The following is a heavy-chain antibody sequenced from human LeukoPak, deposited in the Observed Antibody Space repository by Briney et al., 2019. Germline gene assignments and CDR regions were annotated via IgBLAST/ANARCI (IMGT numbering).Heavy chain of an antibody. CDR2: IIPIFGTA. CDR1: GGTFSSYA. J-gene: IGHJ4*02. Sequence: SVNVSCKSSGGTFSSYAISWVRQAPGQGLEWMGGIIPIFGTANYAQKFQGRVTITADESTSTAYMELSSLRSEDTAVYYCAIWGYGDYLNRLDYWGQGTLVTVSS. CDR3: AIWGYGDYLNRLDY. D-gene: IGHD4-17*01. V-gene: IGHV1-69*13.